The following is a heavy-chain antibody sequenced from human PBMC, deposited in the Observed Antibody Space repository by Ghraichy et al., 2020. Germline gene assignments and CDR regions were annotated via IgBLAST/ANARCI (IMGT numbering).Heavy chain of an antibody. CDR1: NYTFTSYG. Sequence: ASVKVSCKASNYTFTSYGISWVRQAPGQGLEWMAWVSGYNGMASYAPKFQDRVNVFRYTSTTTAYMELRSLRSDDTALYYCGRARHYGSGIDVWGQGTTVTVSS. CDR3: GRARHYGSGIDV. V-gene: IGHV1-18*01. J-gene: IGHJ6*02. D-gene: IGHD3-10*01. CDR2: VSGYNGMA.